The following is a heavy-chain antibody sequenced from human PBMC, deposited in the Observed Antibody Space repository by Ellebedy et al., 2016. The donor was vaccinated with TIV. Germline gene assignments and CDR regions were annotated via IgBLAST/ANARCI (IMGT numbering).Heavy chain of an antibody. V-gene: IGHV1-69*13. Sequence: SVKVSXXASGGTFSSYAISWVRQAPGQGLEWMGGIIPIFGTANYAQKFQGRVTTTADESTSTAYMELSSLRSEDTAVYYCARVRYYDSSGYYPNYYGMDVWGQGTTVTVSS. CDR3: ARVRYYDSSGYYPNYYGMDV. D-gene: IGHD3-22*01. CDR1: GGTFSSYA. J-gene: IGHJ6*02. CDR2: IIPIFGTA.